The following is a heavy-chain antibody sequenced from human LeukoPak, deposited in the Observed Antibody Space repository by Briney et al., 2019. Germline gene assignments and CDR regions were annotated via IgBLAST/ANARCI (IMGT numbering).Heavy chain of an antibody. CDR1: GFTFSSYE. Sequence: GGSLRLSCAASGFTFSSYEMNWVRQAPGKGLEWVSYISSNGSPIFYADSVKGRFTISRDNPKNSLSLLMNSLRAEDTAVYYCARDGGSGILDWGEGTLVTVSS. D-gene: IGHD3-10*01. CDR2: ISSNGSPI. CDR3: ARDGGSGILD. V-gene: IGHV3-48*03. J-gene: IGHJ4*02.